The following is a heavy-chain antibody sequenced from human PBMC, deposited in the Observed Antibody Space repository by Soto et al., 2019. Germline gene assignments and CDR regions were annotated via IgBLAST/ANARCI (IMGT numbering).Heavy chain of an antibody. CDR3: ARDGATSSSWTYKSHFDY. V-gene: IGHV1-69*06. D-gene: IGHD6-13*01. CDR1: GGTFSSYA. CDR2: IIPIFGTA. J-gene: IGHJ4*02. Sequence: GASVKVSCKASGGTFSSYAISWVRQAPGQGLEWMGGIIPIFGTANYAQKFQGRVTITADKSTSTAYMELSSLRSEDTAVYYCARDGATSSSWTYKSHFDYWGQGTLVTVSS.